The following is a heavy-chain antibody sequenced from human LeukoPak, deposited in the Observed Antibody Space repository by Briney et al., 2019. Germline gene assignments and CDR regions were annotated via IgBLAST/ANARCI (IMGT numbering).Heavy chain of an antibody. CDR1: GYSFTSYW. CDR2: IYPGDSDT. V-gene: IGHV5-51*01. D-gene: IGHD6-13*01. J-gene: IGHJ6*02. CDR3: ARQESAAGTGTYYYYYYGMDV. Sequence: GESLKISCKGSGYSFTSYWIGWVRQMPGKGLEWMWIIYPGDSDTRYSPSFQGQVTISADKSISTAYLQWSSLKASDTAMYYCARQESAAGTGTYYYYYYGMDVWGQGTTVTVSS.